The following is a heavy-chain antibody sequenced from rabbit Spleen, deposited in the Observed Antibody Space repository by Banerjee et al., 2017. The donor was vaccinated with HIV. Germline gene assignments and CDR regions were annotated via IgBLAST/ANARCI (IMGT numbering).Heavy chain of an antibody. V-gene: IGHV1S40*01. J-gene: IGHJ4*01. CDR2: VAAGVSFTS. D-gene: IGHD7-1*01. CDR1: GFSFSYIDY. Sequence: QSLEESGGDLVKPGASLTLTCTASGFSFSYIDYLCWVRQPPGKGPEWIACVAAGVSFTSYYATWAKGRFTISKTSSTTLTLQMTSLTAADTAIYFCARDPTTTGYNTLWGPGTLVTVS. CDR3: ARDPTTTGYNTL.